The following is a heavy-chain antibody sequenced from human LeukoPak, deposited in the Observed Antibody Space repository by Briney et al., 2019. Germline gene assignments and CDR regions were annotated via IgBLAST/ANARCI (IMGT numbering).Heavy chain of an antibody. CDR2: IYPGDSDT. V-gene: IGHV5-51*01. J-gene: IGHJ4*02. CDR3: ARHDVDTAMVVDY. Sequence: GESLKISCKGSGYSFTSYWIGWVRQMPGKGLEWMGIIYPGDSDTRYSPSFQGQVTISADKSISTAYLRWSSLKASDTAMYYCARHDVDTAMVVDYWGQGTLVTVSS. D-gene: IGHD5-18*01. CDR1: GYSFTSYW.